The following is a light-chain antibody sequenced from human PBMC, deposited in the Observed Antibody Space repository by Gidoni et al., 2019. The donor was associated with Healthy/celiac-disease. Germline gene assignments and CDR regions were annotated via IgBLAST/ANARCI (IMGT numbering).Light chain of an antibody. V-gene: IGKV3-20*01. CDR2: GAS. Sequence: IVLTQSPGTLSLSPGERATLSREASQSVSSSYLAWYQQKPGQAPRLLIYGASSRATGIPDRFSGSGSGTDFTLTISRLEPEDFAVYYCQQYGSSRTFXQXTKVEIK. CDR3: QQYGSSRT. CDR1: QSVSSSY. J-gene: IGKJ1*01.